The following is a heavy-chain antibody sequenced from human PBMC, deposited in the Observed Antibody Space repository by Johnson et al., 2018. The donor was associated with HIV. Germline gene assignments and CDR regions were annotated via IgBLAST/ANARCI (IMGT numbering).Heavy chain of an antibody. V-gene: IGHV3-30*03. CDR2: ISYDGSNK. Sequence: QVQLVESGGGVVQPGRSLRLSCAVSGFTFSSYGMHWVRRAPGKGLEWVAVISYDGSNKYYADSVKGRFTISRDNSKNTLYLQMNSLRAEDMAVYYCAREGGGHDYGDRDAFNIWGQGTTVTVSS. CDR3: AREGGGHDYGDRDAFNI. J-gene: IGHJ3*02. CDR1: GFTFSSYG. D-gene: IGHD4-17*01.